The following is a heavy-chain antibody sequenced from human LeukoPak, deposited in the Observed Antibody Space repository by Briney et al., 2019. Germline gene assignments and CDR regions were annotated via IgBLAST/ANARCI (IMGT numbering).Heavy chain of an antibody. D-gene: IGHD1-26*01. CDR3: TRLGPTTADY. J-gene: IGHJ4*02. CDR2: IRSKANSYAT. CDR1: GFTFSGSA. Sequence: GGSLRLSCAASGFTFSGSAIHWVRQASGKGLEWVGRIRSKANSYATAYAASVKGRFSISRDDSMNAAYLQMNNLKTEDTAVYYCTRLGPTTADYWGQGTLVTVSS. V-gene: IGHV3-73*01.